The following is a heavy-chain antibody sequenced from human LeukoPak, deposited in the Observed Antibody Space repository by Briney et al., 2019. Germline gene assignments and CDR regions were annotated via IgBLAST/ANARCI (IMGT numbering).Heavy chain of an antibody. D-gene: IGHD2-2*01. CDR3: ARSGWGTELVVITYVAFDI. CDR2: IYTSGSP. V-gene: IGHV4-61*02. J-gene: IGHJ3*02. Sequence: PSETLSLTCTVSGGSISSGSYYWSWIRQPAGKGLEYIGRIYTSGSPSYNPSLKSRVTISVDTSKNQFSLKLTSVTAADTAVYHCARSGWGTELVVITYVAFDIWGQGTMVTVSS. CDR1: GGSISSGSYY.